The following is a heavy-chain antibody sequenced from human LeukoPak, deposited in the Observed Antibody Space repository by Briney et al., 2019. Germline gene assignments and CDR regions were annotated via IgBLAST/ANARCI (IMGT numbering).Heavy chain of an antibody. Sequence: GGSLRLSCAASGFTSCSYEMNWGRQAPGRGRECVSYIGSSGSAIYYADSVRGPFTISRDNAKNSLYLQMNSLRAEDTAVYYCARAGYSRTGTMYYYYGMDVWGQGNTVTVSS. CDR1: GFTSCSYE. CDR2: IGSSGSAI. J-gene: IGHJ6*02. CDR3: ARAGYSRTGTMYYYYGMDV. V-gene: IGHV3-48*03. D-gene: IGHD1-1*01.